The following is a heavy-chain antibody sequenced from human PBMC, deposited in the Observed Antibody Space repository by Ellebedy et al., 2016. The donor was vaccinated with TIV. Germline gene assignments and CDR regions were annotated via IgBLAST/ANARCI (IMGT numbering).Heavy chain of an antibody. CDR3: ARIITIFGVVIGRYYYYGMDV. CDR2: ISAYNGNT. Sequence: AASVKVSCKASGYTFTSYGISWVRQATGQGLEWMGWISAYNGNTNYAQKLQGRVTMTTDKSTSTAYMELSSLRSEDTAVYYCARIITIFGVVIGRYYYYGMDVWGQGTTVTVSS. D-gene: IGHD3-3*01. V-gene: IGHV1-18*01. J-gene: IGHJ6*02. CDR1: GYTFTSYG.